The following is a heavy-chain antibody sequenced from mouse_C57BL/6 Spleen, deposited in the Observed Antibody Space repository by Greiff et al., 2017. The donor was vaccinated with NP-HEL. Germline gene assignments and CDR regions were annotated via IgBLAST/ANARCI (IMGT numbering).Heavy chain of an antibody. J-gene: IGHJ2*01. D-gene: IGHD2-4*01. CDR1: GYTFTSYW. V-gene: IGHV1-52*01. Sequence: QVQLKQPGAELVRPGSSVKLSCKASGYTFTSYWMHWVKQRPIQGLEWIGNIDPSDSETHYNQKFKDKATLTVDKSSSTAYMQLSSLTSEDSAVYYCARAYDNDVYYFDYWGQGTTLTVSS. CDR3: ARAYDNDVYYFDY. CDR2: IDPSDSET.